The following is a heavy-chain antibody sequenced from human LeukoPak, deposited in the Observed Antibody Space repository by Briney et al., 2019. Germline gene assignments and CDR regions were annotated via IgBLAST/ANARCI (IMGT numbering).Heavy chain of an antibody. D-gene: IGHD6-13*01. Sequence: ASVKVSCKASGYTFIGYYMHWVRQALGQGLECMGWINPNSGGTNYAQKFQGRVTMTRDTSISTAYMELSRLRSDDTAVYYCARDFGIAAAMFPREAGYMDVWGKGTTVTVSS. CDR2: INPNSGGT. CDR3: ARDFGIAAAMFPREAGYMDV. J-gene: IGHJ6*03. CDR1: GYTFIGYY. V-gene: IGHV1-2*02.